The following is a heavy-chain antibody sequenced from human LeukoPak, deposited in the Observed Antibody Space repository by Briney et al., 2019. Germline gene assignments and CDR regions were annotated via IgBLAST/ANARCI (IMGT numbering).Heavy chain of an antibody. J-gene: IGHJ5*02. CDR3: ARLGGEGYCSSTSCFGINWFDP. CDR1: GYTFTSYD. CDR2: MNPNSGNT. V-gene: IGHV1-8*01. Sequence: ASVKVSCKASGYTFTSYDINWVRQATGQRLEWMGWMNPNSGNTGYAQKFQGRVTMTRNTSISTAYMELSSLRSEDTAVYYCARLGGEGYCSSTSCFGINWFDPWGQGTLVTVSS. D-gene: IGHD2-2*01.